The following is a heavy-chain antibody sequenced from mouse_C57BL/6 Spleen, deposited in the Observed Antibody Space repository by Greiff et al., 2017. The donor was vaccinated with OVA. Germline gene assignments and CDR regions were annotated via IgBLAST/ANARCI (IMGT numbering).Heavy chain of an antibody. J-gene: IGHJ1*03. CDR2: IYPRSGNT. CDR3: ARGVITTVVGGYFDV. V-gene: IGHV1-81*01. D-gene: IGHD1-1*01. Sequence: QVQLQQSGAELARPGASVKLSCKASGYTFTSYGISWVKQRTGQGLEWIGEIYPRSGNTYYNEKFKGKATLTADKSSSTAYMELRSLTSEDSAVYFCARGVITTVVGGYFDVWGTGTTVTVSS. CDR1: GYTFTSYG.